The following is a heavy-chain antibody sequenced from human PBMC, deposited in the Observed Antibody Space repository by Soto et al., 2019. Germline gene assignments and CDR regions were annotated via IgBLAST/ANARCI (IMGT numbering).Heavy chain of an antibody. Sequence: SVKVSCKASGYTFTSYYMHWVRQAPGQGLEWMGIINPSGGSTSYAQKFQGRVTMTRDTSTSTVYMELSSLRSEDTAVYYCARDGAVLRYFDWLLKSLDYWGQGTLVTVSS. J-gene: IGHJ4*02. CDR1: GYTFTSYY. CDR3: ARDGAVLRYFDWLLKSLDY. D-gene: IGHD3-9*01. CDR2: INPSGGST. V-gene: IGHV1-46*01.